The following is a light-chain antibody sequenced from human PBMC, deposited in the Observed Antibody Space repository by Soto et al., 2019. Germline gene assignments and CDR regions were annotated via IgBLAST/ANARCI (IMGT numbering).Light chain of an antibody. CDR1: QSISNW. Sequence: DIQMTQSPSTLSASVGDRVTITCRASQSISNWLAWYQQRPGKAPKLLIYKASNLESGVPSRFSGSGSGTEFTLISSSLQPDEFATYYCQQYNSYSWPFGQGTKVEIK. CDR2: KAS. V-gene: IGKV1-5*03. CDR3: QQYNSYSWP. J-gene: IGKJ1*01.